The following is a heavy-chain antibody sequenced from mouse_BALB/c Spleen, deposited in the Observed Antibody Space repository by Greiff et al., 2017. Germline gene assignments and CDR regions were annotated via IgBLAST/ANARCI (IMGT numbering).Heavy chain of an antibody. Sequence: EVQLVESGGDLVKPGGSLKLSCAASGFTFSSYGMSWVRQTPDKRLEWVATISSGGSYTYYPDSVKGRFTISRDNANNTLFLQMSSLKSEDTAMYYCARHVGTTVVATRYFDVWGAGTTVTVSS. CDR1: GFTFSSYG. V-gene: IGHV5-6*01. CDR2: ISSGGSYT. D-gene: IGHD1-1*01. CDR3: ARHVGTTVVATRYFDV. J-gene: IGHJ1*01.